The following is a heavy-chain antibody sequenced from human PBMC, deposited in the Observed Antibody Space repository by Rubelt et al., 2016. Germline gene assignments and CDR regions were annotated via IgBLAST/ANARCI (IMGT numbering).Heavy chain of an antibody. Sequence: QVQLQQWGAGLLKPSETLSLTCAVYGGSFSGYYWSWIRQPPGKGLEWIGEINHSGSTNYNPSLKSRVTSAVDTSKNQFCLKLSSVTAADTAVYYCARGRRGSSSWLGRDYYGMDVWGQGTTVTVSS. CDR3: ARGRRGSSSWLGRDYYGMDV. J-gene: IGHJ6*02. V-gene: IGHV4-34*01. CDR2: INHSGST. CDR1: GGSFSGYY. D-gene: IGHD6-13*01.